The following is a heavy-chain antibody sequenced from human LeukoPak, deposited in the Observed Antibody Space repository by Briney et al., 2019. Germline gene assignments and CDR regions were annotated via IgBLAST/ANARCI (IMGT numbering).Heavy chain of an antibody. Sequence: GGSLRLSCAASGFTFSSYWMSWVRQAPGKGLEWVANIKQDGSEKYYVDSVKGRFTISRDNAKNPLYLQMNSLRAEDTAVYYCARESISFAEDNWFDPWGQGTLVTVSS. CDR1: GFTFSSYW. V-gene: IGHV3-7*01. D-gene: IGHD3-16*02. CDR3: ARESISFAEDNWFDP. J-gene: IGHJ5*02. CDR2: IKQDGSEK.